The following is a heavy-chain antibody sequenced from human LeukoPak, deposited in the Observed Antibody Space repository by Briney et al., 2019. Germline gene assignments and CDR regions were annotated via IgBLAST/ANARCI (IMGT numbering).Heavy chain of an antibody. CDR3: ARDGGMDYGEITGEYYYYYGMDV. V-gene: IGHV3-7*01. J-gene: IGHJ6*02. CDR1: GFTFSSYW. Sequence: GGSLRLSCAASGFTFSSYWMSWVRQAPGKGLEWVANIKQDGSEKYYVDSVKGRFTISRDNAKNSLYLQMNSLRAEDTAVYYCARDGGMDYGEITGEYYYYYGMDVWGQGTTVTVSS. D-gene: IGHD4-17*01. CDR2: IKQDGSEK.